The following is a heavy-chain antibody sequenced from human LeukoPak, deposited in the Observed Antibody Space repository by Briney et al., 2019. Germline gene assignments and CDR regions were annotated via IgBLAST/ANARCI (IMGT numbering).Heavy chain of an antibody. CDR3: ARVGPGGWYFDL. CDR1: GGSITSYY. CDR2: IYYSGST. V-gene: IGHV4-59*01. Sequence: PSETLSLTCTVSGGSITSYYWSCIRQPPRKGLGWIGYIYYSGSTNYNPSPKSRVTISVDTSKNQFSLKLSSVTAADTAVYYCARVGPGGWYFDLWGRGTLVTVSS. J-gene: IGHJ2*01. D-gene: IGHD3-10*01.